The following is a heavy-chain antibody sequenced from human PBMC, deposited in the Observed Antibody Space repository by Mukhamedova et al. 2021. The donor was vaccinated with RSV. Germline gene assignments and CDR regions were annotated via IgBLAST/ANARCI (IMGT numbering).Heavy chain of an antibody. CDR3: ARTGELSGYFDY. J-gene: IGHJ4*02. CDR2: ISYDGSNK. V-gene: IGHV3-30*04. Sequence: GLEWVAVISYDGSNKYYADSVKGRFTISRDNSKNTLYLQMNSLRAEDTAVYYCARTGELSGYFDYWCQGTLVTVSS. D-gene: IGHD3-16*02.